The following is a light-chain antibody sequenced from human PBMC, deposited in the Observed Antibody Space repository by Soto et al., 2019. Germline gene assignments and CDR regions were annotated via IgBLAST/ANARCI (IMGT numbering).Light chain of an antibody. CDR1: SSDVGGYNY. Sequence: QSALTQPASVSGSPGQSITISCTGTSSDVGGYNYVSWYQQHPGKAPKLMIYEVSNRPSGVSNRFSGSKSGNTASLTISGRQAEDEADYYCSSYTSSSTPCVFGGGTKVTVL. V-gene: IGLV2-14*01. J-gene: IGLJ3*02. CDR3: SSYTSSSTPCV. CDR2: EVS.